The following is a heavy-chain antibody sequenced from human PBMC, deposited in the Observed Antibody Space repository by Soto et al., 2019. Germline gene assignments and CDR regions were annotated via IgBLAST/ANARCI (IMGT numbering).Heavy chain of an antibody. J-gene: IGHJ6*03. Sequence: TSETLSLTCTVSGGSVSSSGGYWGWIRQPPGKGLEWIGNIYYSGGTNYNPSLKSRVTISVNTSKNQFSLKLNSVTAADTAVYYCASQGQYNWNRYYMDVWGKGTTVTVSS. CDR1: GGSVSSSGGY. D-gene: IGHD1-20*01. V-gene: IGHV4-39*01. CDR3: ASQGQYNWNRYYMDV. CDR2: IYYSGGT.